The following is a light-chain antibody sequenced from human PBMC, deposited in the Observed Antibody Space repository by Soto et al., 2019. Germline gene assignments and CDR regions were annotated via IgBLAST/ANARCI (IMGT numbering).Light chain of an antibody. J-gene: IGKJ5*01. CDR2: GAS. CDR3: QQYGSSPPVT. V-gene: IGKV3-20*01. Sequence: EIVLTQSPGTLSLSPGERDTLSCRASQSVSSSYLAWYQQKPGQAPRLLIYGASGRATGIPDRFSGSGSGTDFTLTINRLEPEDFAVYYCQQYGSSPPVTFGQGTLLEIK. CDR1: QSVSSSY.